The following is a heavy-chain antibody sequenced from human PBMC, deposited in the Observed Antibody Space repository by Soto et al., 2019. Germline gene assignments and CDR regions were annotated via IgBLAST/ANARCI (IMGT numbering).Heavy chain of an antibody. J-gene: IGHJ4*02. Sequence: GGSLRLSCAASGFSFSSYNMNWVRQAPGKGLEWVSSISSTTNYIYYGDSMKGRFTISRDNAKNSLYLEMNSLRAEDTAVYYCARESEDLTSNFDYWGQGTLVTVSS. CDR2: ISSTTNYI. CDR1: GFSFSSYN. V-gene: IGHV3-21*06. CDR3: ARESEDLTSNFDY.